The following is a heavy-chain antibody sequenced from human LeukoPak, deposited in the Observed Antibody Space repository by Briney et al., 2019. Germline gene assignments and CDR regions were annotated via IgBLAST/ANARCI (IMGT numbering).Heavy chain of an antibody. CDR2: ISIDSGNT. CDR3: ARDHNYAFDN. V-gene: IGHV3-48*01. Sequence: GGSLRLSYTASGFPFIEYSMNWVRQVPGKGLEWISYISIDSGNTKYADSVRGRFTISADKAKNSLYLQMNSLRVEDTAVYYCARDHNYAFDNWGQGTLVSVAS. D-gene: IGHD1-1*01. J-gene: IGHJ4*02. CDR1: GFPFIEYS.